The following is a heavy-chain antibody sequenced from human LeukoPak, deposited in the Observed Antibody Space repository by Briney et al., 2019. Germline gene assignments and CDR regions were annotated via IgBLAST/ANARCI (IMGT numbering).Heavy chain of an antibody. CDR3: ARTGEEVVYYY. CDR2: INPSGGST. Sequence: ASVKVSCKASGYTFTSYYMHWVRQAPGQGLEWMGIINPSGGSTSYAQKFQGRVTMTRDTSTSTVYMELSRLRSQDTAVYFCARTGEEVVYYYWGQGTLVTVSP. J-gene: IGHJ4*02. V-gene: IGHV1-46*03. D-gene: IGHD3-22*01. CDR1: GYTFTSYY.